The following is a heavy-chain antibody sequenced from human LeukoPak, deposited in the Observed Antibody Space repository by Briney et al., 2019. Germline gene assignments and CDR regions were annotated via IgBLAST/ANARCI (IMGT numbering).Heavy chain of an antibody. V-gene: IGHV4-59*08. Sequence: SETLSLTCTVSGASINSDFWSWIRQPPGKGLEWIGYIHYTGSTNYNPSLKSRVTISVDTSKNQFSLKLRPVTAADTAVYYCARQEVARFDFWGQGTLVTVSS. D-gene: IGHD2-15*01. CDR1: GASINSDF. CDR2: IHYTGST. J-gene: IGHJ4*02. CDR3: ARQEVARFDF.